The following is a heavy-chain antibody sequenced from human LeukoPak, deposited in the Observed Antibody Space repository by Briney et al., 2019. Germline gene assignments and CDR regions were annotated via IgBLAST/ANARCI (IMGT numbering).Heavy chain of an antibody. CDR2: IIPIFGTA. CDR3: ARDRFRGYYYDSSPPGYFDY. J-gene: IGHJ4*02. D-gene: IGHD3-22*01. Sequence: SVKVSCKASGGTFSSYAISWVRQAPGQGLEWMGGIIPIFGTANYAQKFQGRVTMTRDTSTSTVYMELSSLRSEDTAVYYCARDRFRGYYYDSSPPGYFDYWGQGTLVTVSS. V-gene: IGHV1-69*05. CDR1: GGTFSSYA.